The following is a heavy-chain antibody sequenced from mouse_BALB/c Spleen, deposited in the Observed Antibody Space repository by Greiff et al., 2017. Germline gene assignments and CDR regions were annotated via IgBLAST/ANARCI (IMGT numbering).Heavy chain of an antibody. J-gene: IGHJ4*01. V-gene: IGHV5-9-3*01. CDR3: ARQLTTAMDY. CDR1: GFTFSSYA. CDR2: ISSGGSYT. Sequence: EVKVVESGGGLVKPGGSLKLSCAASGFTFSSYAMSWVRQTPEKRLAWVATISSGGSYTYYPDSVKGRFTISRDNAKNTLYLQMSSLRSEDTAMYYCARQLTTAMDYWGQGTSVTVS. D-gene: IGHD2-12*01.